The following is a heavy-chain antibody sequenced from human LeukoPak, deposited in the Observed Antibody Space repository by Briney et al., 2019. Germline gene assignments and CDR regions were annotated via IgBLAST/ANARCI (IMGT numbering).Heavy chain of an antibody. D-gene: IGHD1-26*01. J-gene: IGHJ4*02. Sequence: GGSLRLSCAASGFTFSGYWMSWVRQTPEKGLEWVANIKQDGYEKYHVDSVKGRFTISRDNAKNSLYLQMKSLRADDTAVYYCARDKIVGPTTLDYWGQGTLVTVSS. CDR1: GFTFSGYW. V-gene: IGHV3-7*01. CDR3: ARDKIVGPTTLDY. CDR2: IKQDGYEK.